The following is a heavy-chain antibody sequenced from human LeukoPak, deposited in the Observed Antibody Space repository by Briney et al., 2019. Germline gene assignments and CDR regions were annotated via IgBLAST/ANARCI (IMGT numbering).Heavy chain of an antibody. J-gene: IGHJ4*02. CDR2: IKQDGSEK. D-gene: IGHD1-1*01. V-gene: IGHV3-7*01. CDR1: GFTFSSYW. Sequence: GGSLRLSCAASGFTFSSYWMSWVRQAPGKGLEWVANIKQDGSEKYYVDSVKGRFTISRDNAKNSLYLQMNSLRAEDTAVYYCARGRATGTTIHFDYWGQGTLVTVSS. CDR3: ARGRATGTTIHFDY.